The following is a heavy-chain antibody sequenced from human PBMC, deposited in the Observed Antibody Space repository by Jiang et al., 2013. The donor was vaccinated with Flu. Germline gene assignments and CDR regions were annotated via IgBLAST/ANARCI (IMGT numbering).Heavy chain of an antibody. Sequence: FSGFSLSTSGMCVSWIRQPPGKALEWLALIDWDDDKYYSTSLKTRLTISKDTSKNQVVLTMTNMDPVDTATYYCARGLAGLISPSRAFDIWGQGTMVTVSS. CDR3: ARGLAGLISPSRAFDI. J-gene: IGHJ3*02. V-gene: IGHV2-70*01. CDR1: GFSLSTSGMC. CDR2: IDWDDDK. D-gene: IGHD2/OR15-2a*01.